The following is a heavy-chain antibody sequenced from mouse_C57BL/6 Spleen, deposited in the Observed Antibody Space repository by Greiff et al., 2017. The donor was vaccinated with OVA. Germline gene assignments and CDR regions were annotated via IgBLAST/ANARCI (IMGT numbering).Heavy chain of an antibody. V-gene: IGHV5-6*02. CDR1: GFTFSSYG. J-gene: IGHJ1*03. CDR2: ISSGGSYT. D-gene: IGHD1-1*01. Sequence: EVMLVESGGDLVKPGGSLKLSCAASGFTFSSYGMSWVRQTPDKRLEWVATISSGGSYTYYPDSVKGRLTISRDNAKNTLYLQMSSLKSEDTAMYYCARQRALYYGSSYEYFDVWGTGTTVTVSS. CDR3: ARQRALYYGSSYEYFDV.